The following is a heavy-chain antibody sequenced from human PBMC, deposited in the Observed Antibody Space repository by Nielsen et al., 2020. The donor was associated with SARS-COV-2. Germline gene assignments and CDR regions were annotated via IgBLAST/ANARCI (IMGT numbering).Heavy chain of an antibody. D-gene: IGHD6-6*01. V-gene: IGHV4-59*08. CDR1: TDSFSDYY. CDR2: FYHTGST. Sequence: SETLSLTCTVSTDSFSDYYWNWFRQPPGQRLEWVGYFYHTGSTRSNPSLKSRVSISGDTSKNQFSLELRSVTAADTAIYYCARQNPLFSTSRPVDWWGQGTLVTVSS. CDR3: ARQNPLFSTSRPVDW. J-gene: IGHJ4*02.